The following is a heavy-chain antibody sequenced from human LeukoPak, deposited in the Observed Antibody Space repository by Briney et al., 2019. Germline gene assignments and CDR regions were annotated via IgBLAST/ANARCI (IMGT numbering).Heavy chain of an antibody. J-gene: IGHJ4*02. V-gene: IGHV1-2*02. CDR3: ARSRQGCSSTSCYYYFDY. Sequence: ASVKVSCKASGYTFTGYYMHWVRQAPGQGLEWMGWINPNSGGTNYAQKFQGRVTMTRDTSISTAYMELSRLRSDDTAVYYCARSRQGCSSTSCYYYFDYWGQGTLVTVSS. CDR1: GYTFTGYY. CDR2: INPNSGGT. D-gene: IGHD2-2*01.